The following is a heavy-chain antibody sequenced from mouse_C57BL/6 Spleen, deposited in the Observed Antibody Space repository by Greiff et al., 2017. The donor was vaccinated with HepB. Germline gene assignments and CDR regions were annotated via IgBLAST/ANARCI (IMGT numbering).Heavy chain of an antibody. CDR1: GYTFTSYW. Sequence: QVHVKQPGAELVRPGSSVKLSCKASGYTFTSYWMDWVKQRPGQGLEWIGNIYPSDSETHYNQKFKDKATLTVDKSSSTAYMQLSSLTSEDSAVYYCARGGEETGGDFDVWGTGTTVTVSS. D-gene: IGHD4-1*01. CDR3: ARGGEETGGDFDV. J-gene: IGHJ1*03. V-gene: IGHV1-61*01. CDR2: IYPSDSET.